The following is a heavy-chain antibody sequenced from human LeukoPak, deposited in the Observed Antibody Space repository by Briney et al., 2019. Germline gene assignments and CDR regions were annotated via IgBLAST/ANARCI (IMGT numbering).Heavy chain of an antibody. D-gene: IGHD2-15*01. Sequence: ASVTVSCKASGYTFTGYYMHWVRQAPGQGLEWMGWINPNSGGTNYAQKFQGRVTMTRDTSISTAYMELSRLRSDDTAVYYCARDAYCSGGSCYYEFDYWGQGTLVTVSS. V-gene: IGHV1-2*02. CDR3: ARDAYCSGGSCYYEFDY. CDR2: INPNSGGT. J-gene: IGHJ4*02. CDR1: GYTFTGYY.